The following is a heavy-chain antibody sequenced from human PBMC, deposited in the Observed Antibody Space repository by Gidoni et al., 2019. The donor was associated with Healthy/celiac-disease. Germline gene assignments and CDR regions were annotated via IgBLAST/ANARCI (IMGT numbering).Heavy chain of an antibody. CDR1: VGSISSYY. D-gene: IGHD3-22*01. V-gene: IGHV4-59*01. CDR2: IYYSGST. Sequence: QVQLQESGPGLVKPSATLSLTCTVSVGSISSYYWSWIRQPQGKGLEWIGYIYYSGSTNYNPPLKSRVTISVDTSKNQFSLKLSSVTAADTAVYYCARARGVDYYDSSGYYRLAEYFQHWGQGTLVTVSS. J-gene: IGHJ1*01. CDR3: ARARGVDYYDSSGYYRLAEYFQH.